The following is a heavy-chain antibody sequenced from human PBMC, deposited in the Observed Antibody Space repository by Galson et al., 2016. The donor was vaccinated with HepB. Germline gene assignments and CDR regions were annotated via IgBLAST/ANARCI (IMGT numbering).Heavy chain of an antibody. CDR1: GFTFSNYA. Sequence: SLRLSCAASGFTFSNYAMHWVRQAPGKGLEWVAIISYDGSNKYYADSVKGRFTISSDNSKNSLYLRMNILRAEDTAVYYCAREPRRYGDRHFDYWGQGTLVTVSS. V-gene: IGHV3-30-3*01. D-gene: IGHD4-17*01. J-gene: IGHJ4*02. CDR2: ISYDGSNK. CDR3: AREPRRYGDRHFDY.